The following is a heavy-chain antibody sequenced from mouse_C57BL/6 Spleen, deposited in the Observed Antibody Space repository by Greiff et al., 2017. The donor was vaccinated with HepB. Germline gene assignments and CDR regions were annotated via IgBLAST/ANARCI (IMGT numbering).Heavy chain of an antibody. J-gene: IGHJ1*03. CDR3: AKSHYYGSSYVNWYFDV. Sequence: QVQLQQSGPGLVQPSQSLSITCTVSGFSLTSYGVHWVRQPPGKGLEWLGVIWSGGSTDYNAAFISRLSISKDNSKSQVFFKMNSLQADDTAIYYCAKSHYYGSSYVNWYFDVWGTGTTVTVSS. D-gene: IGHD1-1*01. V-gene: IGHV2-4*01. CDR2: IWSGGST. CDR1: GFSLTSYG.